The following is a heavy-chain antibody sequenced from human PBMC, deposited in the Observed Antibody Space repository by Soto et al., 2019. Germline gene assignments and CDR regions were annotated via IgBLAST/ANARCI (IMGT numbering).Heavy chain of an antibody. Sequence: SETLSLTCTVSGGSISSYYWSWIRQPPGKGLEWIGYIYYSGSTNYNPSLKSRVTISVDTSKNQFSLKLSSVTAADTAVDYCARSGYYYESSGYYYFDYWGQGTLVTVSS. CDR2: IYYSGST. D-gene: IGHD3-22*01. V-gene: IGHV4-59*01. CDR3: ARSGYYYESSGYYYFDY. CDR1: GGSISSYY. J-gene: IGHJ4*02.